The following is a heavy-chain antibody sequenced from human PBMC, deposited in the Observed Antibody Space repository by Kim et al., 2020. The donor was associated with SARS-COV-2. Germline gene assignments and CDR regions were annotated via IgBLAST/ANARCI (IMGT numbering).Heavy chain of an antibody. J-gene: IGHJ4*02. CDR1: GYTFTSYT. Sequence: KASGYTFTSYTMNWVRQAPGQGLEWMGWINTNTGNPTYAQGFTGRFVFSLDTSVSTAYLQINSLKAEDTAVYSCARVGKTGGFDYWGQGTLAT. D-gene: IGHD1-26*01. CDR3: ARVGKTGGFDY. V-gene: IGHV7-4-1*02. CDR2: INTNTGNP.